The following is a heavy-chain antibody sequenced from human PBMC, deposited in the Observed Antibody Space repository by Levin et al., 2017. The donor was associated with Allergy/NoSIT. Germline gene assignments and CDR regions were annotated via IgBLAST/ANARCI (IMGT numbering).Heavy chain of an antibody. CDR3: ARRDSDSSNSFDY. CDR2: IFPSDSDT. CDR1: GYSFTSYW. V-gene: IGHV5-51*01. J-gene: IGHJ4*02. D-gene: IGHD2-2*01. Sequence: GGSLRLSCQASGYSFTSYWFGWVRQRPGKGLEWMGLIFPSDSDTRVSPSFQGQIIMSVDKSISTAYLLWSSLKASDSAMYYCARRDSDSSNSFDYWGQGTLVTVSP.